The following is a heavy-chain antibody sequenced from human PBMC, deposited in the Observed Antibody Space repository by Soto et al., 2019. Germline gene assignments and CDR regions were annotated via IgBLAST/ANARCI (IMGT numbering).Heavy chain of an antibody. V-gene: IGHV1-3*01. CDR3: ARDGTYNSGWYMEPNWFDP. Sequence: ASVKVSCKASGYTFSSHATHWVRQAPGQRLEWMGWINGGNGDTKYSQKFQDRVTITRDTSASTAYMELSSLRSEDTAVYYCARDGTYNSGWYMEPNWFDPWGQGTLVTVSS. D-gene: IGHD6-19*01. CDR2: INGGNGDT. CDR1: GYTFSSHA. J-gene: IGHJ5*02.